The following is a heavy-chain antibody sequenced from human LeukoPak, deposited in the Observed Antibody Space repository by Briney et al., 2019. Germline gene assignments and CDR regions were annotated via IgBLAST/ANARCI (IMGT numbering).Heavy chain of an antibody. CDR2: IYHSGST. CDR1: GYSIISGYY. J-gene: IGHJ4*02. D-gene: IGHD4-17*01. V-gene: IGHV4-38-2*01. CDR3: ASGGDDYGDYVGY. Sequence: PLETLSLTCAVSGYSIISGYYWGWIRQPPGKGLEWIGSIYHSGSTYYNPSLKSRVTISVDTSKNQFSLKLSSVTAADTAVYYCASGGDDYGDYVGYWGQGTLVTVSS.